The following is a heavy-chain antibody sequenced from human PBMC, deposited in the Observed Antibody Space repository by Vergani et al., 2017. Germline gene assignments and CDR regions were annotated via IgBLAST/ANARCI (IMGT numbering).Heavy chain of an antibody. D-gene: IGHD2-15*01. V-gene: IGHV1-46*03. Sequence: QVQLVQSGAEVKKPGASVKVSCKASGSTFTSYYMHWVRQAPGQGLEWMGIINPSGGSTSYAQKFQGRVTMTRDTSTSTVYMELSSLRSEDTAVYYCAREGEINCSGGSCXYRGANYYYGMDVWGQGTTVTVSS. CDR2: INPSGGST. CDR1: GSTFTSYY. J-gene: IGHJ6*02. CDR3: AREGEINCSGGSCXYRGANYYYGMDV.